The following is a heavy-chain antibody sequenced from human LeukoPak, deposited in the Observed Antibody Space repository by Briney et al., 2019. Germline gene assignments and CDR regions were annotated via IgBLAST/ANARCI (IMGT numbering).Heavy chain of an antibody. CDR2: VYHSGST. J-gene: IGHJ4*02. D-gene: IGHD3-3*01. CDR1: GGSISNNNW. V-gene: IGHV4-4*02. CDR3: ARYDFWSGYYLDY. Sequence: SGTLSLTCAVSGGSISNNNWWTWVRQPPGKGLEWIGEVYHSGSTNYNPSLKSRLIISVDNSKNHFSLKLSSVTAADTAVYYCARYDFWSGYYLDYWGQGTLVTVSS.